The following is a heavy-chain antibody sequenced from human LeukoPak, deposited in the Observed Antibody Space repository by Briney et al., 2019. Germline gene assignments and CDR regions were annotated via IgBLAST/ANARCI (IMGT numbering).Heavy chain of an antibody. CDR3: ARGYGSGSFGWFDP. V-gene: IGHV1-8*02. Sequence: ASVKVSCKASGYTFTNYAMSWVRQATGQGLEWMGWMNPNSGNTGYAQKFQGRVTMTRNTSISTAYMELSSLRSEDTAVYYCARGYGSGSFGWFDPWGQGTLVTVSS. CDR2: MNPNSGNT. CDR1: GYTFTNYA. J-gene: IGHJ5*02. D-gene: IGHD3-10*01.